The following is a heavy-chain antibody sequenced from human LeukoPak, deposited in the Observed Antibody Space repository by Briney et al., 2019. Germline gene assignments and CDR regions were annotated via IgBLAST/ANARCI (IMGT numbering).Heavy chain of an antibody. CDR1: GFTFSSYE. Sequence: GGSLRLSCAASGFTFSSYEMNWVRQAPGKGLEWVSYISSSGSTIYYADSVKSRFTISRDNAKNSLYLQMNSLRAEDTAVYYCARSSGWYHRGPDYYYYYMDVWGKGTTVTVS. CDR3: ARSSGWYHRGPDYYYYYMDV. V-gene: IGHV3-48*03. J-gene: IGHJ6*03. CDR2: ISSSGSTI. D-gene: IGHD6-19*01.